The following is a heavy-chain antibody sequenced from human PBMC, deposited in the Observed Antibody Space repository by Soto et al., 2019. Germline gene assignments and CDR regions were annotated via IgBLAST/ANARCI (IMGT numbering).Heavy chain of an antibody. CDR3: ARVDDYGDYLQVGWFDP. D-gene: IGHD4-17*01. Sequence: ASVKVSCKASGYTFTSYAMHWVRQAPGQRLEWMGWINAGNGNTKYSQKFQGRVTITRDTSASTAYMELSSLRSEDTAVYYCARVDDYGDYLQVGWFDPWGQGTLVTVSS. CDR2: INAGNGNT. CDR1: GYTFTSYA. V-gene: IGHV1-3*01. J-gene: IGHJ5*02.